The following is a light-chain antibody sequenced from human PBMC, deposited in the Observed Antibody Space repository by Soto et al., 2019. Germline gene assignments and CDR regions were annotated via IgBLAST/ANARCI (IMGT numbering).Light chain of an antibody. CDR3: QQRSNWLT. V-gene: IGKV3-11*01. Sequence: EIVLTQSPATLSLSPGERATLSCRASQSVSSYLAWYQQKPGQAPRLLIYDASNRATGIPARFSGSGSGTDFTLTISSLEPEYFAVYYRQQRSNWLTFGGGNKVDIK. CDR2: DAS. J-gene: IGKJ4*01. CDR1: QSVSSY.